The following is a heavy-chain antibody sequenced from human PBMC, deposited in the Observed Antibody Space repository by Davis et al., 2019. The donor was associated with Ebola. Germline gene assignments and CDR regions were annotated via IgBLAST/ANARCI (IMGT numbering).Heavy chain of an antibody. V-gene: IGHV1-69*13. D-gene: IGHD6-13*01. CDR3: ARENAAFEAGYSFAH. CDR2: IIPIFGTA. J-gene: IGHJ4*02. CDR1: GGTFSSYA. Sequence: SVKVSCKASGGTFSSYAISWVRQAPGQGLEWMGGIIPIFGTANYAQKFQGRVTITADESTSTAYMELSSLRSEDTAVYYCARENAAFEAGYSFAHWGQGTLVTVSS.